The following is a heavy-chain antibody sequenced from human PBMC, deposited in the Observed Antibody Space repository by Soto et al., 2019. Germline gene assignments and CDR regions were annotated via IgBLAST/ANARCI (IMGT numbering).Heavy chain of an antibody. CDR1: GFTLSNFA. V-gene: IGHV3-23*04. Sequence: EVQLEESGGDLVKPGGSRRLSCAASGFTLSNFAMIWVRQAPGKGLEWVSVVSGAGITTKYAAPVKGRLTVCRDNSTNTLSSRMGSLRVEDTDIYYCAKGGLPSLAKGNFAHWCHRTLVTVSS. D-gene: IGHD2-21*01. CDR3: AKGGLPSLAKGNFAH. CDR2: VSGAGITT. J-gene: IGHJ4*01.